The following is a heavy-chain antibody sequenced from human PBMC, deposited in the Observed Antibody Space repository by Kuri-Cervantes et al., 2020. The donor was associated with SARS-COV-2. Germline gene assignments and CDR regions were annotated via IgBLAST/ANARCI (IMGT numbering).Heavy chain of an antibody. CDR3: ARKFWSGYLLDY. D-gene: IGHD3-3*01. Sequence: SETLSLTCAVSGYSISSGYYWGWIRQPPGKGLEWIGSIYHSGSTYYNPSLKSRVTISVDTSKNQFSLKLSSVTAADTAVYYCARKFWSGYLLDYWAREPWSPSPQ. CDR2: IYHSGST. V-gene: IGHV4-38-2*01. J-gene: IGHJ4*02. CDR1: GYSISSGYY.